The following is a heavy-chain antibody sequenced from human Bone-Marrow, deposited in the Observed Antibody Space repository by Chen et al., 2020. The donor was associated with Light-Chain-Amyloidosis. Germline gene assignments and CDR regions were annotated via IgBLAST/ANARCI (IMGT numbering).Heavy chain of an antibody. Sequence: EVQLEQSGPEVKNHGESLKISCKGSGYTFPNYWIGWVRQMPGKGLEWMGFIYPDDSDARYSPSFEGQVTISADKSITTAYLQWRSLKASYTAMYYCARRRDGYNFDYWGQGTLVTVSS. CDR3: ARRRDGYNFDY. CDR2: IYPDDSDA. J-gene: IGHJ4*02. CDR1: GYTFPNYW. V-gene: IGHV5-51*01. D-gene: IGHD5-12*01.